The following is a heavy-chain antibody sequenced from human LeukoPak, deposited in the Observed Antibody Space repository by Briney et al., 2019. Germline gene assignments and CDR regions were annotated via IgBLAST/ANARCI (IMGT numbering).Heavy chain of an antibody. CDR2: IYYSGST. J-gene: IGHJ4*02. D-gene: IGHD5-18*01. CDR3: ARGWEVGYSYGYYLDY. Sequence: SETLSLTCTVSGGSISSSSYYWGWIRQPPGKGLEWIGSIYYSGSTYYNPSLKSRVTISVDTSKNQFSLKLSSVTAADTAVYYCARGWEVGYSYGYYLDYWGQGTLVTVSS. CDR1: GGSISSSSYY. V-gene: IGHV4-39*01.